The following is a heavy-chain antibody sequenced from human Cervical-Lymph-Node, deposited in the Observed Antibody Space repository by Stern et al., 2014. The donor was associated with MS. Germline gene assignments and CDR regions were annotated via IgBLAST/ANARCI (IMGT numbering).Heavy chain of an antibody. V-gene: IGHV3-33*01. CDR2: IWYDGSNK. Sequence: QVQLMQSGGGVVQPGRSLRLSCAASGFTFSSYGMHWVRQAPGKGLEWVAVIWYDGSNKYYADSVKGRFTISRDNSKNTLYLQMNSLRAEDTAVYYCARAITMVRGVIGGMDVWGQGTTVTVSS. D-gene: IGHD3-10*01. CDR1: GFTFSSYG. J-gene: IGHJ6*02. CDR3: ARAITMVRGVIGGMDV.